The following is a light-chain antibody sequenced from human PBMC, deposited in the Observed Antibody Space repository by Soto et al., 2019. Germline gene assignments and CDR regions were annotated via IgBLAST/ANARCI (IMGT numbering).Light chain of an antibody. Sequence: DIQVTQSPSSLSASVGDRVTITCRASQSISSYLNWYQQKPGKAPKLLIYAASSLQSGVPSRFSGSGSGTDFTLTISRLQPEDFATYDCQQSYSTPRYTFGQGTKLEIK. V-gene: IGKV1-39*01. CDR3: QQSYSTPRYT. CDR1: QSISSY. CDR2: AAS. J-gene: IGKJ2*01.